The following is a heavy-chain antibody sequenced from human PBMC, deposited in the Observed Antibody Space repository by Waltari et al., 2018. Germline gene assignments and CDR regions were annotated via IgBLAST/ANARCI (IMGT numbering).Heavy chain of an antibody. Sequence: QVQLQESGPGLVKPSETLSLTCAVSGGSITSASYWGWIRQPPGKGLEWIGYVYHFGSSSYNPSLKSRVTMSVDTSKRQFSLNLSSVTAADTAVYYCARHESAHYGGFDSWGRGTLVTVSA. D-gene: IGHD4-17*01. CDR3: ARHESAHYGGFDS. CDR1: GGSITSASY. CDR2: VYHFGSS. V-gene: IGHV4-38-2*01. J-gene: IGHJ4*02.